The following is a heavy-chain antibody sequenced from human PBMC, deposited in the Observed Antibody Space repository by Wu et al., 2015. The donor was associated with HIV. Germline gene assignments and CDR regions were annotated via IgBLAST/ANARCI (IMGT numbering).Heavy chain of an antibody. D-gene: IGHD1-1*01. CDR1: GYTFTKYY. J-gene: IGHJ3*02. CDR2: IDPSGGRV. Sequence: QVQLVQSGAEVKKPGASVKVSCKTSGYTFTKYYMHWVRQAPGQGFEWLGVIDPSGGRVSYAQKFQGRVSMTRDTSTSTLHMDLSRLTSEDTAVYFCASRIAAVGNMEAFDTWGQGTMVIVSS. CDR3: ASRIAAVGNMEAFDT. V-gene: IGHV1-46*01.